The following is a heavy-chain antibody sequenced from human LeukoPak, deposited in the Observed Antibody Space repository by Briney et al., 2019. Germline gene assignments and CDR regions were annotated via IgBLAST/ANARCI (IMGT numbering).Heavy chain of an antibody. D-gene: IGHD3-10*01. CDR1: GYTFSSYA. Sequence: ASVEVSCKASGYTFSSYAISWVRQAPGQGLEWMGWISAYNGNTNYAQKLRGRVTMTTDTSTSTAYMELRSLRSDDTAVYYCARTNYGSGSSWFDPWGRGTLVTVSS. CDR3: ARTNYGSGSSWFDP. CDR2: ISAYNGNT. V-gene: IGHV1-18*01. J-gene: IGHJ5*02.